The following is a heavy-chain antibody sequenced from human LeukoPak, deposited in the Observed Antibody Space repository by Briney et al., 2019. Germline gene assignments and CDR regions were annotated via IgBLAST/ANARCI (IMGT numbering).Heavy chain of an antibody. CDR3: ARHPGKVTNDWYFDL. CDR1: GGTFSSYT. Sequence: GASVKVSCKASGGTFSSYTINWVRQAPGQGLEWMGWINPNSGGTNYAQKFQGRVTMTRDTSITTAYMELSRLSSDDTAVYYCARHPGKVTNDWYFDLWGRGTLVTVS. V-gene: IGHV1-2*02. CDR2: INPNSGGT. D-gene: IGHD4-23*01. J-gene: IGHJ2*01.